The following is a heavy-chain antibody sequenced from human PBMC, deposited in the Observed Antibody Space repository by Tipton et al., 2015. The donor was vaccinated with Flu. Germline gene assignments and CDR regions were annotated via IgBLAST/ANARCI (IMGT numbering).Heavy chain of an antibody. J-gene: IGHJ4*02. CDR2: ISSSGSTI. Sequence: SLRLSCAASGFTFSSYEMNWVCQAPGKGLEWVSYISSSGSTICYADSVKGRFTISRDNAKNSLYLQMNSLRAEDTAVYYCARDPLWLAEGFDYWGQGTLVTASS. CDR3: ARDPLWLAEGFDY. CDR1: GFTFSSYE. D-gene: IGHD3-16*01. V-gene: IGHV3-48*03.